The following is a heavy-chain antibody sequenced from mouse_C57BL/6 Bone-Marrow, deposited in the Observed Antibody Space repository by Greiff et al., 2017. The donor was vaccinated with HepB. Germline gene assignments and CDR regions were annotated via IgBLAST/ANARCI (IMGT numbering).Heavy chain of an antibody. CDR3: PGVRVVTRFAY. J-gene: IGHJ3*01. D-gene: IGHD2-2*01. CDR1: GFTFSSYA. CDR2: ISDGGSYT. Sequence: EVHLVESGGGLVKPGGSLKLSCAASGFTFSSYAMSWVRQTPEKRLEWVATISDGGSYTYYPDNVKGRFTISRDNAKNNLYLQMSALKSEDTAMFCCPGVRVVTRFAYWGQGTLVTVSA. V-gene: IGHV5-4*01.